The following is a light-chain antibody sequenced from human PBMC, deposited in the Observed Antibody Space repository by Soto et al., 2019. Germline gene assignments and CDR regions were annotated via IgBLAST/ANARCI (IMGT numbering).Light chain of an antibody. CDR2: EVS. Sequence: QSALTQPASVSGSPGQSITISCTGTSSDVGSYNLVSWYQQYPGKAPKVMIYEVSKRPSGVSNRFSGSKSGNTASLTISGLQAEDEADYYCCSYGGNFVVFGGGTKVTVL. CDR1: SSDVGSYNL. CDR3: CSYGGNFVV. J-gene: IGLJ2*01. V-gene: IGLV2-23*02.